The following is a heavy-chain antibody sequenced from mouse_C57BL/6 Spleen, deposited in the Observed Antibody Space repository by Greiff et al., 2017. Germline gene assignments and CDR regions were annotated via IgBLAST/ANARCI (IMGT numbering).Heavy chain of an antibody. CDR1: GYTFTSYW. J-gene: IGHJ3*01. Sequence: QVQLQQPGAELVKPGASVKLSCKASGYTFTSYWMQWVKQRPGQGLEWSGEIDPSDSYTNYNQKFKGKATWTVDTSSSTAYMRLSSLTSEDSAVYYCARAGALAYWGQGTLVTVSA. D-gene: IGHD4-1*01. CDR3: ARAGALAY. V-gene: IGHV1-50*01. CDR2: IDPSDSYT.